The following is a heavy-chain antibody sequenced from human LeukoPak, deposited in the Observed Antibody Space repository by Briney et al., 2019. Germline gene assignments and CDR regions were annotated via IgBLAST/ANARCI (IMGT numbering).Heavy chain of an antibody. CDR1: GYTFTSYG. CDR3: AREGLRFLEWLFKENNYYYYGMDV. CDR2: ISAYNGNT. J-gene: IGHJ6*02. Sequence: ASVKVSCKASGYTFTSYGISWVRQAPGQGLEWMGWISAYNGNTNYAQKLQGRVTMTTDTSTSTAYMELRSLRSDGTAVYYCAREGLRFLEWLFKENNYYYYGMDVWGQGTTVTVSS. V-gene: IGHV1-18*01. D-gene: IGHD3-3*01.